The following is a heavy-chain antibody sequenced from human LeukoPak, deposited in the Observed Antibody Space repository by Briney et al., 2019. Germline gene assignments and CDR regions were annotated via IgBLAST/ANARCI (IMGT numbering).Heavy chain of an antibody. Sequence: PGGSLRLSCAVSGITASSKYMSWVRQAPGKGLEWVSVIYSGGSTYYADSVKGRFTISRDNSRNTLYLQMNRLRAEDTALYYCAASTGNKDFDDWGQGTLVIVSS. CDR1: GITASSKY. CDR3: AASTGNKDFDD. D-gene: IGHD2-8*02. CDR2: IYSGGST. J-gene: IGHJ4*02. V-gene: IGHV3-66*02.